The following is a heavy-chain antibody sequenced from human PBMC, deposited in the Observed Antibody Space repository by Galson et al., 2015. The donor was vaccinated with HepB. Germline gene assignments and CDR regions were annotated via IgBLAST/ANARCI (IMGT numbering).Heavy chain of an antibody. CDR1: GYTFTSHA. D-gene: IGHD3-3*01. J-gene: IGHJ6*04. V-gene: IGHV1-3*01. Sequence: SVKVSCKGSGYTFTSHAIHWVRQAPGQRLEWMGWINGGNGNTKYSQKFQGRVTFTRDTSASTAYMELSSLRSEDTAVYYCARIHGDDFWTQVMSLAYWGKGTTVTVSS. CDR3: ARIHGDDFWTQVMSLAY. CDR2: INGGNGNT.